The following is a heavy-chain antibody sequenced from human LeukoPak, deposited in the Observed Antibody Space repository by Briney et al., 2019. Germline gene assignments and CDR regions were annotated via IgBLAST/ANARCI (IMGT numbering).Heavy chain of an antibody. Sequence: SETLSLTCTVSGGSISSSSYYWGWIRQPPGKGLEWIGSIYYSGSTYYNPSLKSRVTISVDTSKNQFSLRLNSVTAADTAVYYCARRVTRLRGFDYWGQGTLVTVSS. CDR2: IYYSGST. D-gene: IGHD3-10*01. V-gene: IGHV4-39*01. J-gene: IGHJ4*02. CDR1: GGSISSSSYY. CDR3: ARRVTRLRGFDY.